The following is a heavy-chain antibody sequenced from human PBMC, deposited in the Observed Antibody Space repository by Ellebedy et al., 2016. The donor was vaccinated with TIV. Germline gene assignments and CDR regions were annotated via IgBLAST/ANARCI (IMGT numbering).Heavy chain of an antibody. J-gene: IGHJ4*02. Sequence: GGSLRLXXAASGFTFSSYAMSWVRQAPGKGLEWVSAISGSGGSTYYADSVKGRFTISRDNSKNTLYLQMNSLRAEDTAVYYCANPLMSSSWFEFDYWGQGTLVTVSS. D-gene: IGHD6-13*01. V-gene: IGHV3-23*01. CDR1: GFTFSSYA. CDR2: ISGSGGST. CDR3: ANPLMSSSWFEFDY.